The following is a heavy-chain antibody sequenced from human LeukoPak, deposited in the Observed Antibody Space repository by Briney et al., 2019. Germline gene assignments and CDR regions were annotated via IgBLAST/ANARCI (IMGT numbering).Heavy chain of an antibody. CDR3: ARMGGYEPSYYYYYYMDV. CDR1: GFTVSSNY. Sequence: GGSLRLSCAASGFTVSSNYMSWVRQAPGKGLEWVSVIYSGGSTYYADSVKGRFTISRHNSKNTLYLQMNSLRAEDTAVYYCARMGGYEPSYYYYYYMDVWGKGTTVTISS. CDR2: IYSGGST. D-gene: IGHD5-12*01. J-gene: IGHJ6*03. V-gene: IGHV3-66*01.